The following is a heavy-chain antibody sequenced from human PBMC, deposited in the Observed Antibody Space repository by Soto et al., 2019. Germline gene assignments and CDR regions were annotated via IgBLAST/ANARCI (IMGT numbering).Heavy chain of an antibody. Sequence: QVQLVESGGGVVQPGRSLRLSCAASGFTFSSYAMNWVRQAPGKGLEWVAVISYDGSSKYYADSVKGRFTISRDNSKNTLYLQMNSLRAEDTAVYCCARGTAKRGYEYWGQGTLVTVSS. CDR2: ISYDGSSK. V-gene: IGHV3-30-3*01. CDR3: ARGTAKRGYEY. J-gene: IGHJ4*02. D-gene: IGHD2-21*02. CDR1: GFTFSSYA.